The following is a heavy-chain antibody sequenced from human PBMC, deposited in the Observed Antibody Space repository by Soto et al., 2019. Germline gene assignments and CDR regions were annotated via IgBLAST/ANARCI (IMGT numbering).Heavy chain of an antibody. J-gene: IGHJ4*02. Sequence: SETLSLTCTVSGGSISISSHYCGWIRQPPGKGLEWIGNIYYGASTYYNSSLKSRPTISLDQSKNQFSLDLKSVTAADTAVYFCARFQSATVDYWGQGTLVTVSS. CDR1: GGSISISSHY. CDR2: IYYGAST. D-gene: IGHD2-15*01. V-gene: IGHV4-39*01. CDR3: ARFQSATVDY.